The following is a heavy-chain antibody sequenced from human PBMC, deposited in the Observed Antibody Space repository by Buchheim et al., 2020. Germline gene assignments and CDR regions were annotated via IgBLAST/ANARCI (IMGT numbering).Heavy chain of an antibody. CDR3: AKGGLYRHFDL. Sequence: EVQLLESGGGLVQPGGSLRLACAASGLTFSSYAMSWVRQAPGKGLEWVAVISGSGGSTDDADSVKGRFTISRDNSKNTRYLQMNSLRAEDTAIYYCAKGGLYRHFDLWGRGSL. CDR1: GLTFSSYA. V-gene: IGHV3-23*01. J-gene: IGHJ2*01. CDR2: ISGSGGST.